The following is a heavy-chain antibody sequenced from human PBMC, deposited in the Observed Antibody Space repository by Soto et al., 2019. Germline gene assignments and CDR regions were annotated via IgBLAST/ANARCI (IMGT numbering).Heavy chain of an antibody. J-gene: IGHJ6*02. CDR3: AKDLSPSYPRRPDYYYYGMDV. CDR1: GFTFSSYA. V-gene: IGHV3-23*01. D-gene: IGHD1-26*01. Sequence: PWSSLRLSCAASGFTFSSYAMSWVRQAPGKGLEWVSAISGSGGSTYYADSLKGRFTIARDNSKNTLYLQMNSLRAEDTAVYYCAKDLSPSYPRRPDYYYYGMDVWGQGTTVTVSS. CDR2: ISGSGGST.